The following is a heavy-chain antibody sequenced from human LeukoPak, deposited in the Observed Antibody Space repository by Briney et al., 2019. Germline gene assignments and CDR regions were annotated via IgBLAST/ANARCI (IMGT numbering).Heavy chain of an antibody. Sequence: SETLSLTCAVSGYSISSGYYWGWIRQPPGKGLEWIGSIYHSGSTYYNPSLKSRVTISVDTSKNQFSLKLSSVTAADTAVYYCARQDDYAWGSYRPDYWGQGTLVTVSS. J-gene: IGHJ4*02. CDR3: ARQDDYAWGSYRPDY. V-gene: IGHV4-38-2*01. CDR2: IYHSGST. D-gene: IGHD3-16*02. CDR1: GYSISSGYY.